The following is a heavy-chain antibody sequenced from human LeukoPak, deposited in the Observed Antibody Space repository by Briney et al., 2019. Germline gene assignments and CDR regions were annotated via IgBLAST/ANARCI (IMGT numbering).Heavy chain of an antibody. D-gene: IGHD3-10*01. V-gene: IGHV3-48*02. J-gene: IGHJ4*02. CDR3: ARDSRFGKLLIPYFDY. Sequence: PGGSLRLSCAASGFTFSNYNMNWVRQAPGKGLEWVSYITSRSSSIYYADSVKGRFTISRENAQNSLYLQMNSLRDEDTAVYYCARDSRFGKLLIPYFDYWGQGTLVTVSS. CDR1: GFTFSNYN. CDR2: ITSRSSSI.